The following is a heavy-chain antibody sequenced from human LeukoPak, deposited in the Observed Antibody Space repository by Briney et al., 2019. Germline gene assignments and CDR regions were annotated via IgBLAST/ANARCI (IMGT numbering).Heavy chain of an antibody. V-gene: IGHV1-2*02. D-gene: IGHD6-19*01. J-gene: IGHJ3*02. CDR3: ATAALGENEGGAVAGTNAFDI. CDR2: INPNSGGT. CDR1: GYTFTGYY. Sequence: ASVKVSCKASGYTFTGYYMHWVRQAPGQGLEWMGWINPNSGGTNYAQKFQGRVTMTRDTSISTAYMELSRLRSDDTAVYYCATAALGENEGGAVAGTNAFDIWGQGTMVTVSS.